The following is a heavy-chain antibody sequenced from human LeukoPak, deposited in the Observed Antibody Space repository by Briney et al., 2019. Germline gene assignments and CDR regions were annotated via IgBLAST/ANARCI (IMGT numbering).Heavy chain of an antibody. CDR1: GGSISSYY. CDR3: ARGSIVATRFDY. J-gene: IGHJ4*02. V-gene: IGHV4-59*01. CDR2: IYYSGST. Sequence: SETLSLTCTVSGGSISSYYWSWIRQPPGKGLEWIGYIYYSGSTNYNPSLKSRVTISVDTSKNQFSLRLSSVTAADTAVYYCARGSIVATRFDYWGQGTLVTVSS. D-gene: IGHD5-12*01.